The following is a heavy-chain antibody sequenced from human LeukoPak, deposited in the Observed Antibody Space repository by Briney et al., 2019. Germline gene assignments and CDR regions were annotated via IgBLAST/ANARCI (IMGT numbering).Heavy chain of an antibody. V-gene: IGHV4-31*03. J-gene: IGHJ4*02. D-gene: IGHD3-3*01. Sequence: SETLSLTCTVSGGSISSGGYYWSWIRQHPGKGLEWIGYIYYSRSTYYNTSLKSRVTISVDTSKNQFSLKLSSVTAADTAVYYCARGLYYDFWSGYRSSYYFDYWGQGTLVTVSS. CDR3: ARGLYYDFWSGYRSSYYFDY. CDR1: GGSISSGGYY. CDR2: IYYSRST.